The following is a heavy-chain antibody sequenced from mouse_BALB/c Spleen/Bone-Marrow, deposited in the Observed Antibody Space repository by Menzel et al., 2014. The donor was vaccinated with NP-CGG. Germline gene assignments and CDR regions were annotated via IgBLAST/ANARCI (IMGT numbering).Heavy chain of an antibody. CDR3: ARYYGNYSGYFDV. CDR2: ISSGSSTI. J-gene: IGHJ1*01. Sequence: EVQLVESGGGLVQPGGSRKLSCAASGFTFSSFGMHWVRQAPEKGLEWVAYISSGSSTIYYADTVKGRFTISRDNPKNTLFLQMTSLRSEDTAMYYCARYYGNYSGYFDVWGAGTTVTVSP. V-gene: IGHV5-17*02. D-gene: IGHD2-1*01. CDR1: GFTFSSFG.